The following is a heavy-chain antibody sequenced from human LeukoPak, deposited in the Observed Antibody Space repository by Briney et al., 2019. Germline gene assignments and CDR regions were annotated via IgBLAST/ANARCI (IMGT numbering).Heavy chain of an antibody. CDR2: ISYDGSNK. Sequence: GRSLRLSCAASGFTFSSYAMHWVRQAPGKGLEWVAVISYDGSNKYYADSVKGRFTISRDNSKNTLYLQMNSLRAEDTAVYYCARDMASGWYEAFDIWGQGTMVTVSS. D-gene: IGHD6-19*01. CDR3: ARDMASGWYEAFDI. V-gene: IGHV3-30-3*01. CDR1: GFTFSSYA. J-gene: IGHJ3*02.